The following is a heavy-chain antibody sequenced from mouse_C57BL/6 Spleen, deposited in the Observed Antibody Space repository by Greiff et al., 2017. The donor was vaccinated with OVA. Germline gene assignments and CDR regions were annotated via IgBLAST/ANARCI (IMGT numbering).Heavy chain of an antibody. CDR1: GFTFSDYG. J-gene: IGHJ4*01. CDR2: ISSGSSTI. Sequence: EVKLVESGGGLVKPGGSLKLSCAASGFTFSDYGMHWVRQAPEKGLEWVAYISSGSSTIYYADTVQGRFTISKDNAKNTLFLHMTSLRSEDTAMYYCARWDAMDYWGQGTSVTVSS. CDR3: ARWDAMDY. V-gene: IGHV5-17*01.